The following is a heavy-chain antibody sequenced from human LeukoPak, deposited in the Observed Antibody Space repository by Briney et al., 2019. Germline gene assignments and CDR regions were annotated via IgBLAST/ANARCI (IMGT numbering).Heavy chain of an antibody. D-gene: IGHD3-9*01. Sequence: ASVKVSCKASGYTFTGYYMHWVRQAPGQGLEWTGWINPNSGGTNYAQKFQGRVTMTRDTSISTAYMELSRLRFDDTAVYYCARDQNDILTGYFSYYYYGMDVWGQGTTITVSS. CDR3: ARDQNDILTGYFSYYYYGMDV. V-gene: IGHV1-2*02. CDR1: GYTFTGYY. J-gene: IGHJ6*02. CDR2: INPNSGGT.